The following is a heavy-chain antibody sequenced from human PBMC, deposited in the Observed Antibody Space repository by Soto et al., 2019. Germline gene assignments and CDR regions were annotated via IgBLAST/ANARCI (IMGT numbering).Heavy chain of an antibody. J-gene: IGHJ5*02. CDR1: GDYVSSSSYY. Sequence: QVQLQESGPGLVKPSQTLSLTCTVSGDYVSSSSYYWSWIRQHPGKGLEWIGYIHHSGTTYYNPYLKSPITLSVDTSKNQFSLRLSSVTAADTAVYYCASGLGYKAWGQGTLVTVSS. D-gene: IGHD5-12*01. CDR2: IHHSGTT. CDR3: ASGLGYKA. V-gene: IGHV4-31*01.